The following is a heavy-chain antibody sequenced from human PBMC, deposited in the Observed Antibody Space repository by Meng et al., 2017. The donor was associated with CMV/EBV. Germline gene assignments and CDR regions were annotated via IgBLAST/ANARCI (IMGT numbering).Heavy chain of an antibody. V-gene: IGHV4-39*01. CDR1: GGSISSSSYY. CDR3: ARHYRRAGRVDY. Sequence: GSLRLSCTVSGGSISSSSYYWGWIRQPPGKGLEWIGSIYYSGSTYYNPSLKSRVTISVDTSKNQFSLKLSPVTAADTAVYYCARHYRRAGRVDYWGQGTLVTVSS. J-gene: IGHJ4*02. D-gene: IGHD1-26*01. CDR2: IYYSGST.